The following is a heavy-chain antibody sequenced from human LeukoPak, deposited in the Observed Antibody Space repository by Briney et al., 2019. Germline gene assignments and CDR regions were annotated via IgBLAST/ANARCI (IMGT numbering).Heavy chain of an antibody. J-gene: IGHJ4*02. Sequence: PSXXLSLTCAVYGGSFRDYYWSWIRQPPGKGLEWIGEINHSGSTNYNPSLKSRVTISVDTSKNQFSLKLSSVTAADTAVYYCARPSTIFGVVISGIDYWGQGTLVTVSS. V-gene: IGHV4-34*01. CDR3: ARPSTIFGVVISGIDY. CDR1: GGSFRDYY. D-gene: IGHD3-3*01. CDR2: INHSGST.